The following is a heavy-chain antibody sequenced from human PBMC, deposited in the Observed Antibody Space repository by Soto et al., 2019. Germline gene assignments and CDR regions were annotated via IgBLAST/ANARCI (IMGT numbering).Heavy chain of an antibody. D-gene: IGHD3-22*01. CDR3: ASDEFGSSRYLTAY. Sequence: GASVKVSCKASGYTFTSYGISWVRQAPGQGLEWMGWISAYNGDTNYAQKLQGRVTMTTDTSTSTAYMELRSLRSDDTAVYYCASDEFGSSRYLTAYWGQGTLVTAPQ. V-gene: IGHV1-18*01. J-gene: IGHJ4*02. CDR2: ISAYNGDT. CDR1: GYTFTSYG.